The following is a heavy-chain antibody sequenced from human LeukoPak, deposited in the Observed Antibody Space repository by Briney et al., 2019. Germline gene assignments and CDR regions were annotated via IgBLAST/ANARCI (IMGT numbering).Heavy chain of an antibody. V-gene: IGHV1-8*01. Sequence: ASVKVSCKASGYTFTSYDINWVRQATGQGLEWMGWMNPNSGNTGYAQKFQGRVTMTRNTSISTAYMELSSLRSEDTAVYYCARFRRYYYDSSGYSSDAFDIWGQGTMVTVSS. CDR2: MNPNSGNT. D-gene: IGHD3-22*01. CDR3: ARFRRYYYDSSGYSSDAFDI. CDR1: GYTFTSYD. J-gene: IGHJ3*02.